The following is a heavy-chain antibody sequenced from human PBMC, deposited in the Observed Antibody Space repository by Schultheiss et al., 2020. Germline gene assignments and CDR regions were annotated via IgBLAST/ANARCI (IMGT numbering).Heavy chain of an antibody. CDR3: AKDNDFWSGYAGEFDY. J-gene: IGHJ4*02. Sequence: GESLKISCAASGFTFSSYAMHWVRQAPGKGLEWVAVISYDGSNKYYADSVKGRFTISRDNSKNTLYLQMNSLRAEDTAVYYCAKDNDFWSGYAGEFDYWGQGTLVTVSS. V-gene: IGHV3-30*04. CDR1: GFTFSSYA. D-gene: IGHD3-3*01. CDR2: ISYDGSNK.